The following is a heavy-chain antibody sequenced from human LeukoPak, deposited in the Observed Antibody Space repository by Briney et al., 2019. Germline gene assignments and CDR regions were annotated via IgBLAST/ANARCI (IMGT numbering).Heavy chain of an antibody. CDR1: GFTFSSYE. D-gene: IGHD6-13*01. J-gene: IGHJ4*02. Sequence: QAGGSLRLSCAASGFTFSSYEMNWVRQAPGKGLEWVSAISGSGGSTYYADSVKGRFTISRDNSKNTLYLQMNSLRAEDTAVYYCAKFFLRDPGYSSIWGQGTLVTVSS. V-gene: IGHV3-23*01. CDR3: AKFFLRDPGYSSI. CDR2: ISGSGGST.